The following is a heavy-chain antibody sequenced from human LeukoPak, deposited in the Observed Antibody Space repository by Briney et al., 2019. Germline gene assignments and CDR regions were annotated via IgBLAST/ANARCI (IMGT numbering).Heavy chain of an antibody. D-gene: IGHD1-1*01. CDR2: ISYDGSNK. V-gene: IGHV3-30*03. CDR1: GFTFSSYG. Sequence: GGSLRLSCAASGFTFSSYGMHWVRQAPGKGLEWVAVISYDGSNKYYADSVKGRFTISRDNSKNSLYLQMNSLRAEDTAVYYCVRALGTGSYWGQGTLVSVSS. CDR3: VRALGTGSY. J-gene: IGHJ4*02.